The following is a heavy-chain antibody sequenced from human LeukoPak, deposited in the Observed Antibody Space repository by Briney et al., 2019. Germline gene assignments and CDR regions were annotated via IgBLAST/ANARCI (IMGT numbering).Heavy chain of an antibody. J-gene: IGHJ4*02. CDR1: GFTFSSYA. CDR3: AKGSHDYGDYDD. CDR2: ISGSGGST. V-gene: IGHV3-23*01. Sequence: GGSLRLSCAASGFTFSSYAMSWIRQAPGKGLEWVSAISGSGGSTYYADSVKGRFAISRDNSKNTLYLQMNSLRAEDTAVYYCAKGSHDYGDYDDWGQGTLVTVSS. D-gene: IGHD4-17*01.